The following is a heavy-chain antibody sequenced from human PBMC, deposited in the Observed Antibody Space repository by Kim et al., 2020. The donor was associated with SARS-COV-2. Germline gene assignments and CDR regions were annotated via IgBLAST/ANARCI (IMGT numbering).Heavy chain of an antibody. CDR2: IKQDGSEK. CDR1: GFTFSSYW. D-gene: IGHD3-3*01. V-gene: IGHV3-7*01. CDR3: ARGGPAWRAFGYFDY. Sequence: GGSLRLSCAASGFTFSSYWMSWVRQAPGKGLEWVANIKQDGSEKYYVDSVKGRFTISRDNAKNSLYLQMNSLRAEDTAVYYCARGGPAWRAFGYFDYWGQGTLVTVSS. J-gene: IGHJ4*02.